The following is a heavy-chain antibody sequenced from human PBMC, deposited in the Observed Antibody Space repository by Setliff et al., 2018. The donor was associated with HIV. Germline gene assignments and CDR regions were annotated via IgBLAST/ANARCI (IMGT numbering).Heavy chain of an antibody. J-gene: IGHJ3*02. V-gene: IGHV5-51*01. CDR1: GYTFTNYW. CDR3: AREIRTIEGGALDI. D-gene: IGHD3-16*01. CDR2: IYPGDSDT. Sequence: PGESLKISCRGSGYTFTNYWIGWVRQMPGRGLEWMGIIYPGDSDTRYSPSFEGQVTMSADTTVDTAYLQWNTLKSSDTAMYYCAREIRTIEGGALDIWGQGTSVTVSS.